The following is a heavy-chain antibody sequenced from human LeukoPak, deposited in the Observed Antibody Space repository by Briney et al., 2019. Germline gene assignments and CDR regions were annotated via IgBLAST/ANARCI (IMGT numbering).Heavy chain of an antibody. CDR3: ARHPKFLRDFDY. V-gene: IGHV4-39*01. Sequence: SETLSLTCTVSGGSISSSSYYWGWIRQPPGKGLEWIGSIYYSGSTYYNPSVKSRVTIFVDTSKNQFSLKLSSVTAADTAVYYCARHPKFLRDFDYWGQGTLVTVSS. J-gene: IGHJ4*02. CDR2: IYYSGST. D-gene: IGHD3-9*01. CDR1: GGSISSSSYY.